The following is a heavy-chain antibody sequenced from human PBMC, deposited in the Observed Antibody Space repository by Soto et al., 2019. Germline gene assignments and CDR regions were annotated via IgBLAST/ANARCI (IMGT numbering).Heavy chain of an antibody. CDR2: IYYSGST. CDR1: GGSISSYY. Sequence: QVQLQESGPGLVKPSETLSLTCTVSGGSISSYYWSWIRQPPGKGLECMGYIYYSGSTNYNPSLTSRVTITVDTSKNQFSLKLSSVTAADTAVYYCAHIQAGFSFDYWGQGTLVTVSS. V-gene: IGHV4-59*01. CDR3: AHIQAGFSFDY. J-gene: IGHJ4*02.